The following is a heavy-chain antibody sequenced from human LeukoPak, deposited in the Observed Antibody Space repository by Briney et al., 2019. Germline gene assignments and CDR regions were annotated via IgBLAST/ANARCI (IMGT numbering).Heavy chain of an antibody. CDR1: GGSISSSRDY. Sequence: SETLSLTCIVSGGSISSSRDYWAWIRQPPGKGLEWIANIYYSGSTYYSPSLKSRVIISVDTSKNQFSLKLSSVTAADTAVYYCAAGYCSGGSCYRRHRRADYFDYWGQGTLVTVSS. D-gene: IGHD2-15*01. J-gene: IGHJ4*02. V-gene: IGHV4-39*01. CDR2: IYYSGST. CDR3: AAGYCSGGSCYRRHRRADYFDY.